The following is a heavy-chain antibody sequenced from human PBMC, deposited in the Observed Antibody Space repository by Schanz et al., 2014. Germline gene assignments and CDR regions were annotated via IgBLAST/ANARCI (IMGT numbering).Heavy chain of an antibody. J-gene: IGHJ4*02. CDR2: IGYLGDT. Sequence: EVQLLESGGGLVQPGGSLRLSCAASGFTLSNSDMHWVRQGTGKGLEWVSTIGYLGDTYYPDSVKGRFTVSRDSGQNSLYLQMNSLRAGDTAVYFCARAHGNNWYGKGLDYWGQGALVTVSS. CDR1: GFTLSNSD. D-gene: IGHD1-1*01. CDR3: ARAHGNNWYGKGLDY. V-gene: IGHV3-13*01.